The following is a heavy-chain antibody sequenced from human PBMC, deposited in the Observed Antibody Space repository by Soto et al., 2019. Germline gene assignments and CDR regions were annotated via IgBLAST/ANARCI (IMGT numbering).Heavy chain of an antibody. CDR3: AKREGTSWRNYFAY. Sequence: EVQLLESGGAFLQPGGSLRLSCAASGFTFSSYAMSWVRQAPGKGLEWVSVISAGGENTYYADPVKGRFTISSDNSRDTLYLQMDSLRAEDTAVYYCAKREGTSWRNYFAYWGQGTLVTVSS. CDR2: ISAGGENT. J-gene: IGHJ4*02. CDR1: GFTFSSYA. D-gene: IGHD2-2*01. V-gene: IGHV3-23*01.